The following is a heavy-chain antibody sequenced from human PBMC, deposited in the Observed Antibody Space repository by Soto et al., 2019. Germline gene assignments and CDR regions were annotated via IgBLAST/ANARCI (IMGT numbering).Heavy chain of an antibody. J-gene: IGHJ5*02. V-gene: IGHV4-34*01. CDR1: GGSFSGYY. D-gene: IGHD3-10*01. Sequence: SETLSLTCAVYGGSFSGYYWSWIRQPPGKGLEWIGEINHSGSTNYNPSLKSRVTISVDTSKNQFSLKLSSVTAADTAVYYCARGLLWFGELPGYWFDPWGQGTLVTVS. CDR3: ARGLLWFGELPGYWFDP. CDR2: INHSGST.